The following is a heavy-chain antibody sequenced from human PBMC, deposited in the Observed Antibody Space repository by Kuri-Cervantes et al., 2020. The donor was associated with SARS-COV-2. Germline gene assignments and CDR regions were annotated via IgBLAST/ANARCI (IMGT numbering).Heavy chain of an antibody. D-gene: IGHD6-13*01. CDR3: ARGGWIAATDYFDY. CDR1: GFTFDDYG. CDR2: INWNGGST. J-gene: IGHJ4*02. V-gene: IGHV3-20*04. Sequence: GGSLRLSCAASGFTFDDYGMSWVRQAPGKGLEWVSGINWNGGSTGYADSVKGRFTISRDNAKNSLYLQMNSLRAEDTAVYYCARGGWIAATDYFDYWGQGTLVTVSS.